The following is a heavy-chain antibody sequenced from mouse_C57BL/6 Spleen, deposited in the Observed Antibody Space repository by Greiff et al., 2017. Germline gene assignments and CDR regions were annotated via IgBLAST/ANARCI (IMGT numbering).Heavy chain of an antibody. Sequence: VHVKQSGPELVKPGASVKIPCKASGYTFTDYNMDWVKQSHGKSLEWIGDINPNNGGTIYNQKFKGKATLTVDKSSSTAYMELRSLTSEDTAVYYCARSGKGRDYYAMDYWGQGTSVTVSS. CDR1: GYTFTDYN. CDR2: INPNNGGT. V-gene: IGHV1-18*01. D-gene: IGHD1-1*01. CDR3: ARSGKGRDYYAMDY. J-gene: IGHJ4*01.